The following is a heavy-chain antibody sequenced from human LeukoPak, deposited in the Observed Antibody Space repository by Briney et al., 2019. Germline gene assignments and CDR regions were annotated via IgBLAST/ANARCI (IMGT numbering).Heavy chain of an antibody. Sequence: GGSLRLSCTASGVTFGDYAMSWFRQAPGKGLEWVAFIRSKAFIRSKAYGGTTEYAASVKGRFTISRDDSKSIAYLQMNSLKTEDTAVYYCTRGFSWYSFDYWGQGTLVTVSS. CDR3: TRGFSWYSFDY. J-gene: IGHJ4*02. CDR1: GVTFGDYA. CDR2: IRSKAFIRSKAYGGTT. V-gene: IGHV3-49*03. D-gene: IGHD2/OR15-2a*01.